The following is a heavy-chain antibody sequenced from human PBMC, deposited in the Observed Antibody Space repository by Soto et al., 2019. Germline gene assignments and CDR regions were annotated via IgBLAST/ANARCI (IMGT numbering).Heavy chain of an antibody. CDR3: ANTAEGPYRSLDY. CDR1: GYTFTSYA. Sequence: ASVKVSCKASGYTFTSYAISSVRQAPGQGLEWMGGIIPIFGTANYAQKFQGRVTITADESTSTAYMELGSLRSEDTAVYYCANTAEGPYRSLDYWGQGTLVTVSS. J-gene: IGHJ4*02. V-gene: IGHV1-69*13. D-gene: IGHD3-16*02. CDR2: IIPIFGTA.